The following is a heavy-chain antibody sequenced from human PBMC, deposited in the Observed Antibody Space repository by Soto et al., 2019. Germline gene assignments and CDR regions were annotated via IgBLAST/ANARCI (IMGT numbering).Heavy chain of an antibody. CDR1: GGSFSGYY. Sequence: TSETLSLTCAVYGGSFSGYYWSWIRQPPGKGLEWIGEINHSGSTNYNPSLKSRVTISVDTSKNQFSLKLSSVTAADTAVYYCARSGLDTAMGNYYYYGMDVWGQGTTVTVSS. D-gene: IGHD5-18*01. J-gene: IGHJ6*02. CDR2: INHSGST. CDR3: ARSGLDTAMGNYYYYGMDV. V-gene: IGHV4-34*01.